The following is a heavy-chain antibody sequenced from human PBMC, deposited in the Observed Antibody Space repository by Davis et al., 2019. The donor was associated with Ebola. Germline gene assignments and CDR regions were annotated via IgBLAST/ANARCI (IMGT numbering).Heavy chain of an antibody. V-gene: IGHV3-30*18. Sequence: GGSLRLSCAASGFPFSNYAIHWVRQAPGEGLEWVSVISHDGSTKYCADSVKGRFTISRDNSKNTLYLQMNSLRAEDTAVYYCAKDTLRSSYYYYGMDVWGKGTTVTVSS. CDR1: GFPFSNYA. J-gene: IGHJ6*04. CDR2: ISHDGSTK. CDR3: AKDTLRSSYYYYGMDV. D-gene: IGHD4-17*01.